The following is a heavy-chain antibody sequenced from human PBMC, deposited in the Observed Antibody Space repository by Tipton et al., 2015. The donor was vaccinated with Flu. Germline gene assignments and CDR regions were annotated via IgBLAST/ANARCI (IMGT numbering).Heavy chain of an antibody. CDR1: GGAINSYY. V-gene: IGHV4-59*01. J-gene: IGHJ4*02. CDR3: AGVRLFTNRLY. CDR2: IHYSGTT. D-gene: IGHD1-1*01. Sequence: LRLSCTVSGGAINSYYWTWIRQPPGKGLEWIGSIHYSGTTNYNPSLESRVTMSVDTSKSQFSLKLNFVTAVDTATYYCAGVRLFTNRLYWGQGTLITVSS.